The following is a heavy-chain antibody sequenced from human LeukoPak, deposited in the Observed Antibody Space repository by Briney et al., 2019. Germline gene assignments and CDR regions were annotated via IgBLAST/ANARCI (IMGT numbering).Heavy chain of an antibody. CDR1: NYSIRGGFF. CDR2: IARDGTA. V-gene: IGHV4-38-2*02. J-gene: IGHJ2*01. D-gene: IGHD1-26*01. CDR3: AKVHSGSYIGYFDL. Sequence: PSETLSLTCTVFNYSIRGGFFWGWIRQSPGRGLEWIGIIARDGTAYSNPSLKSRLTISVDTSKNQVSLRLTSVTAADTATYYRAKVHSGSYIGYFDLWGRGTVVSVSS.